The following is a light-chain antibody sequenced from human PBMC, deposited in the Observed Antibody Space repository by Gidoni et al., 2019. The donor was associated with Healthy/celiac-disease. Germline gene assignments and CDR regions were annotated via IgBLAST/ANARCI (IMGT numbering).Light chain of an antibody. CDR2: AAS. CDR3: KEINSNPHS. V-gene: IGKV1-9*01. J-gene: IGKJ4*01. CDR1: QCISSY. Sequence: DIQLTQSPSFLSASVGDRVTITCRASQCISSYLAWYQQKPGKAPKLLIYAASTLQSGVPSRFSGRGSGTELTLTIRRREREDLATYDCKEINSNPHSFGGGTKVEIK.